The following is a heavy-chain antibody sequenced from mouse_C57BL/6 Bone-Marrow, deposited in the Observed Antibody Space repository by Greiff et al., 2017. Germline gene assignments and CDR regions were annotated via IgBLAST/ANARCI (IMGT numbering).Heavy chain of an antibody. CDR1: GYTFTSYW. V-gene: IGHV1-53*01. Sequence: QVQLQQPGTELVKPGASVKLSCKASGYTFTSYWMHWVKQRPGQGLEWIGNINPSNGGTNYNEKFKSKATLTVDKSSSTAYMQLSSLTSEDSAVXYCARARVYYGNYVSFDYWGQGTTLTVSS. CDR2: INPSNGGT. CDR3: ARARVYYGNYVSFDY. D-gene: IGHD2-1*01. J-gene: IGHJ2*01.